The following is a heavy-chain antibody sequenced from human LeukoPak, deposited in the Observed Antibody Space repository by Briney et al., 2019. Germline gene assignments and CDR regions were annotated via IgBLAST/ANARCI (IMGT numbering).Heavy chain of an antibody. V-gene: IGHV3-23*01. CDR3: AKDYWGYSSPFDY. J-gene: IGHJ4*02. CDR1: GFTFSSYA. Sequence: GGSLRLSCAASGFTFSSYAMSWVRQAPGKGLEWVSAISGSGGSTYYADSVKGRFTISRDTSKNTLYLQMNSLRAEDTAVYYCAKDYWGYSSPFDYWGQGTLVTVSS. D-gene: IGHD5-18*01. CDR2: ISGSGGST.